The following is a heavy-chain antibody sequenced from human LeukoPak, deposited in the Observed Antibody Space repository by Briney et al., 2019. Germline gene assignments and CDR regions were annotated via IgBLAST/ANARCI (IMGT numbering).Heavy chain of an antibody. CDR1: GYTFTGYY. CDR2: INPNTGGT. J-gene: IGHJ4*02. Sequence: GASVKVSCKASGYTFTGYYMHWLRQAPGQGLEWMGWINPNTGGTNYAQNFQGRVTMTRDTSVNTAYIEMSRLTSDDTAVYFCARGVVACPNWGQGTLVTVSS. CDR3: ARGVVACPN. V-gene: IGHV1-2*02. D-gene: IGHD2-15*01.